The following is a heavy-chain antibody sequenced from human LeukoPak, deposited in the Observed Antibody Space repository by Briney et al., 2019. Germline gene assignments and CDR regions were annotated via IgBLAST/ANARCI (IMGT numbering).Heavy chain of an antibody. D-gene: IGHD4/OR15-4a*01. V-gene: IGHV1-18*01. J-gene: IGHJ5*02. CDR1: GYPFINYG. CDR2: ISAYNGNT. Sequence: ASVKVSCKASGYPFINYGFHWVRQAPGQGLEWMGWISAYNGNTNYAQNLQDRVTMTTDTSTSTAYMELRSLRPDDTAVYYCAKGGGFLRVLTWFDPWGQGSLVTVSS. CDR3: AKGGGFLRVLTWFDP.